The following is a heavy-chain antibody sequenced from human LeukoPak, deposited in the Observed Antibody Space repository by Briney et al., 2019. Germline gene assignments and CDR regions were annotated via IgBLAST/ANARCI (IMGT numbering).Heavy chain of an antibody. CDR1: GFTVTSDC. CDR2: IYRGGST. J-gene: IGHJ4*02. CDR3: TLRGSGSHYEGASVY. Sequence: PGGSLRLSCAASGFTVTSDCMSWVRQAPGKGLEGVSVIYRGGSTYHADSVQGRFTISRDNSNNTLYLQMNSLRADDTAVYYCTLRGSGSHYEGASVYWGQGTLVTVSS. V-gene: IGHV3-66*01. D-gene: IGHD3-10*01.